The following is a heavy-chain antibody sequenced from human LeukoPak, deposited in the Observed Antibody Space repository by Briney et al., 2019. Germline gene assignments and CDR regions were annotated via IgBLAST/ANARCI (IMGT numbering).Heavy chain of an antibody. J-gene: IGHJ5*02. Sequence: SETLSLTCTVSGGSISSYYWSWIRQPAGKGLEWIGRIYTSGSTNYNPSLKSRVTISVDTSKNQFSLKLSSVTAADTAVYYCASSSSPISWFDPWGQGTLVTVSS. V-gene: IGHV4-4*07. CDR2: IYTSGST. CDR3: ASSSSPISWFDP. D-gene: IGHD6-6*01. CDR1: GGSISSYY.